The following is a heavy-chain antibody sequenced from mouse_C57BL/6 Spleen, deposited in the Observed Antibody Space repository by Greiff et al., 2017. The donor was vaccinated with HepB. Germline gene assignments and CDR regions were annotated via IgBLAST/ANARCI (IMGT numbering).Heavy chain of an antibody. J-gene: IGHJ1*03. CDR1: GFTFSDYG. D-gene: IGHD1-1*01. CDR2: ISSGSSTI. CDR3: AREYYGSSYVSYWYFDV. Sequence: EVMLVESGGGLVKPGGSLKLSCAASGFTFSDYGMHWVRQAPEKGLEWVAYISSGSSTIYYADTVKGRFTISRDNAKNTLFLQMTSLRSEDTAMYYCAREYYGSSYVSYWYFDVWGTGTTVTVSS. V-gene: IGHV5-17*01.